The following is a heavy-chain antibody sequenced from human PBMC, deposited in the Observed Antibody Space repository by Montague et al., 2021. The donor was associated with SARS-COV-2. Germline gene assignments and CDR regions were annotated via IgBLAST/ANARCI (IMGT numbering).Heavy chain of an antibody. CDR1: GDSVSSSTVA. D-gene: IGHD6-19*01. Sequence: CAISGDSVSSSTVAWNWLRQAPSRGLEWLGRTYFRSSFYNDYALSVKSRLNIQPDSAKNQFSLQLTSVTPEDTAICYCARQDTSGWLTFDYWGQGILVTVS. V-gene: IGHV6-1*01. CDR3: ARQDTSGWLTFDY. J-gene: IGHJ4*02. CDR2: TYFRSSFYN.